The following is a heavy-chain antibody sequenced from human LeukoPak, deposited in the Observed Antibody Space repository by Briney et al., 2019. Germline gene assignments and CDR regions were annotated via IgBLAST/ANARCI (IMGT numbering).Heavy chain of an antibody. D-gene: IGHD5-18*01. V-gene: IGHV3-21*04. CDR3: ARGGYSYGLGPDAFDI. Sequence: GGSLRLSCAASGFTFSSYCMNWVRQAPGKGLEWVSFISTSSSYIHYADSVKGRFTISRDNAKNSLYLQMNSLRAEDTALYYCARGGYSYGLGPDAFDIWGQGSMVTVSS. CDR2: ISTSSSYI. J-gene: IGHJ3*02. CDR1: GFTFSSYC.